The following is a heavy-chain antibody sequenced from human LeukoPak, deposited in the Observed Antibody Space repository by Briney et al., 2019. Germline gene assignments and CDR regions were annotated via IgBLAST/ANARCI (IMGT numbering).Heavy chain of an antibody. J-gene: IGHJ2*01. D-gene: IGHD1-14*01. CDR3: AIAGIWGAWYFDR. V-gene: IGHV6-1*01. CDR1: GDSISSNSAA. CDR2: TYYRSKWYH. Sequence: TSQTLSLTCAISGDSISSNSAAWNWIRQSPSRGLEWLGRTYYRSKWYHDYAVFLKSRITINPDTSKNQFSLQLNSVAPEDAAVYYCAIAGIWGAWYFDRWGRGTLVTVSS.